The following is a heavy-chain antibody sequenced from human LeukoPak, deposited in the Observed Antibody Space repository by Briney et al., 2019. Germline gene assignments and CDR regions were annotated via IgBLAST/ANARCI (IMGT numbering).Heavy chain of an antibody. J-gene: IGHJ6*02. Sequence: ASVKVSCKASGYTFTGYYMHWVRQAPGQGLEWMGWINPNSGGTNYAQKFQGRVTMTRDTSISTAYMELSRLRSDDTAVYYCARRFQYDFWSGYYPWYYYGIDVWGQGTTVTVSS. CDR2: INPNSGGT. CDR3: ARRFQYDFWSGYYPWYYYGIDV. CDR1: GYTFTGYY. D-gene: IGHD3-3*01. V-gene: IGHV1-2*02.